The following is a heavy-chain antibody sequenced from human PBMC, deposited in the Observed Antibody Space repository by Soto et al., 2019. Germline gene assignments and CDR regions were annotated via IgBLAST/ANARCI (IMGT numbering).Heavy chain of an antibody. CDR1: GGSISSYY. D-gene: IGHD2-15*01. V-gene: IGHV4-59*01. J-gene: IGHJ6*03. CDR2: IYYSGST. Sequence: QVQLQDSGPGLVKPSETLSLTCTVSGGSISSYYWSWIRQPPGKGLEWIGYIYYSGSTNYNPSLKSRVTISVDTSKNQFSLKLSSVTAADTAVYYCARSRYCSGGSCYTGYYYYYMDVWGKGTTVTVSS. CDR3: ARSRYCSGGSCYTGYYYYYMDV.